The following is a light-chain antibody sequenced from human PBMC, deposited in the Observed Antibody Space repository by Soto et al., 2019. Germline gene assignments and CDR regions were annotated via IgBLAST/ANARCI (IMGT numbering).Light chain of an antibody. V-gene: IGKV1-39*01. J-gene: IGKJ1*01. CDR1: QIISSY. CDR3: QHYNSYSEA. CDR2: AAS. Sequence: DIQMTQSPSSLSASVGDRVTIACLASQIISSYLNWYQQKPGKAPKLLIYAASSLQSGVPSRFSGSGSGTEFTLTISSLQPDDFATYYCQHYNSYSEAFGQGTKVDIK.